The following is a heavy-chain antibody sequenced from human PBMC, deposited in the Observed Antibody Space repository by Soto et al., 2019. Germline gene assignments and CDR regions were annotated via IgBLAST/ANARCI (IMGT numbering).Heavy chain of an antibody. CDR1: GGSISSGGYY. V-gene: IGHV4-39*07. J-gene: IGHJ4*02. D-gene: IGHD3-22*01. CDR3: AREGRYYDSSGYFDY. CDR2: IYYSGST. Sequence: PSETLSLTCAVSGGSISSGGYYWGWVRQSPGKGLEWIESIYYSGSTNYNPSLKSRVTISVDTSKNQFSLKLSSVTAADTAVYYCAREGRYYDSSGYFDYWGQGTLVTVSS.